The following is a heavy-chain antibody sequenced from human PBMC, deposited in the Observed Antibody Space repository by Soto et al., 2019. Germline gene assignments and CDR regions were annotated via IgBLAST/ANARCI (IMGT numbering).Heavy chain of an antibody. CDR3: ATRGYDFNSETARYFDY. D-gene: IGHD2-2*01. CDR1: GGSLSDYS. Sequence: HPGGSLRLSCAVSGGSLSDYSMNWVRQAPGKGLEWISFISVSGTTIYYTDSVKGRFTISRDNAKNSLFLQMDSLRAEDTAVYYCATRGYDFNSETARYFDYWGQGSLVTVSS. J-gene: IGHJ4*02. CDR2: ISVSGTTI. V-gene: IGHV3-48*01.